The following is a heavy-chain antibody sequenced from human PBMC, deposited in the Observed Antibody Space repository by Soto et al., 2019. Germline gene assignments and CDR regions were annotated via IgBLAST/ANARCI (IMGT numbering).Heavy chain of an antibody. CDR1: GFTFNHYW. D-gene: IGHD5-18*01. CDR2: IKQDGSEK. J-gene: IGHJ4*02. Sequence: GGSLRLSCAASGFTFNHYWMAWVRQAPGKGLEWVANIKQDGSEKYYVDSVKGRFTISRDNAKNSVYLQMNSLRAEDTAVYYCATHSFDNLSAGDSWGQGTLVTVSS. CDR3: ATHSFDNLSAGDS. V-gene: IGHV3-7*01.